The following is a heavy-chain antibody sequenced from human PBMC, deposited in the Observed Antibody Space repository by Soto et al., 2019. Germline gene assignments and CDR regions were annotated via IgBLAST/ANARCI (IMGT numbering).Heavy chain of an antibody. CDR1: GFTFSNAW. D-gene: IGHD5-12*01. V-gene: IGHV3-15*01. Sequence: PGGSLRLSCAASGFTFSNAWMSWVRQAPGKGLEWVGRIKSKTDGGTTDYAAPVKGRFTISRDDSKNTLYLQMNSLKTEDTAVYYCTTDSGYVDDAFDIWGQGTMVTVSS. CDR2: IKSKTDGGTT. J-gene: IGHJ3*02. CDR3: TTDSGYVDDAFDI.